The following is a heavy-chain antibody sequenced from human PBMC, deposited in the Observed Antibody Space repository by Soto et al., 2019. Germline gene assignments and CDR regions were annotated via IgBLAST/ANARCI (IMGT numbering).Heavy chain of an antibody. CDR1: GITGITNY. D-gene: IGHD2-21*01. Sequence: EVQLVESGGGLVQPGGSLRLSCAASGITGITNYFSWVRKAPGQGLEWVSGIYSDGSTHYADSVKGRFTISRDNSKNTLSLQMNTLRAEDTGVYYCTSDPTTSIVTDSWGQGTLVTVSS. J-gene: IGHJ4*02. V-gene: IGHV3-66*01. CDR3: TSDPTTSIVTDS. CDR2: IYSDGST.